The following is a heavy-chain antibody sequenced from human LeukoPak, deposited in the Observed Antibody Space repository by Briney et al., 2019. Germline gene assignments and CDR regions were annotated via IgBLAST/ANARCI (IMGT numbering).Heavy chain of an antibody. D-gene: IGHD3-3*01. CDR3: ARDRYDFWSGSTHWFDP. Sequence: GGSLRLSCAASGFTVSSNYMSWIRQARGKGLEWVSVIYSGGSTYYADSVKGRFTISRDNAKNSLYLQMNSLRAEDTAVYYCARDRYDFWSGSTHWFDPWGQGTLVTVSS. CDR2: IYSGGST. V-gene: IGHV3-53*01. J-gene: IGHJ5*02. CDR1: GFTVSSNY.